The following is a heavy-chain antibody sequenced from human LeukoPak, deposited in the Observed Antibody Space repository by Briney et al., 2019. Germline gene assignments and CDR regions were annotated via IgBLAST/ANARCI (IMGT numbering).Heavy chain of an antibody. CDR3: ARGLISSSSAFDY. J-gene: IGHJ4*02. V-gene: IGHV1-18*01. CDR2: IGTYDGHT. Sequence: ASVKVSCKTSGYSFTDYIIAWVRQAPGQGLEWLGWIGTYDGHTNYAQKVQGRVTMTTDTSATTAYLELRSLRSDDTAVYYCARGLISSSSAFDYWGQGTLVTVSS. D-gene: IGHD6-6*01. CDR1: GYSFTDYI.